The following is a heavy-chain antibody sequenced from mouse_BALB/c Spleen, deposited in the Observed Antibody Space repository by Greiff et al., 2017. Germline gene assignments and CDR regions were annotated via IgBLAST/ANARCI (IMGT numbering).Heavy chain of an antibody. CDR2: ISSGGSYT. CDR1: GFTFSSYG. Sequence: EVKLMESGGDLVKPGGSLKLSCAASGFTFSSYGMSWVRQTPDKRLEWVATISSGGSYTYYPDSVKGRFTISRDNAKNTLYLQMSSLKSEDTAMYYCASDYGSSLYYYAMDYWGQGTSVTVSS. CDR3: ASDYGSSLYYYAMDY. D-gene: IGHD1-1*01. V-gene: IGHV5-6*01. J-gene: IGHJ4*01.